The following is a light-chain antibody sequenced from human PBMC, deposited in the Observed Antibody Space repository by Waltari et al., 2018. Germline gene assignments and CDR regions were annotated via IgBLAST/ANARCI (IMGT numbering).Light chain of an antibody. V-gene: IGLV1-47*01. Sequence: QSVLTQPPSASGTPGQRVTISCFGSSSNIGPYYVYWYQQLPGTAPKLLIYRNNQWPSGVPDRFSGSKSGTSASLAISGLRSEDEADYYCATWDDSLTAWVFGGGTKLTVL. CDR1: SSNIGPYY. CDR2: RNN. J-gene: IGLJ3*02. CDR3: ATWDDSLTAWV.